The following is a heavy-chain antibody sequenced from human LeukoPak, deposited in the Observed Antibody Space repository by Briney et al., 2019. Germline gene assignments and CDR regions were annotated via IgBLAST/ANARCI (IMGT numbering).Heavy chain of an antibody. CDR2: TFYDGSKS. D-gene: IGHD2-2*01. CDR1: GFTFSSYA. CDR3: ARDQPSYCSSTSCPMHYYYMDV. J-gene: IGHJ6*03. Sequence: QPGGSLRLSCAASGFTFSSYAMSWVRQAPGKGLEWVAATFYDGSKSLYTDSVKGRFTISRDNSRNTLYLQMNSLRAEDTAVYYCARDQPSYCSSTSCPMHYYYMDVWGKGTTVTVSS. V-gene: IGHV3-33*08.